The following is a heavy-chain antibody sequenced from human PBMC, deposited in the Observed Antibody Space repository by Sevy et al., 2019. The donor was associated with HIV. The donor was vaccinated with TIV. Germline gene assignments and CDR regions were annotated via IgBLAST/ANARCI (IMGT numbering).Heavy chain of an antibody. Sequence: GGSLRLSCAASGFTFSSYSMNWVRQAPGKGLEWVSYISSSSSTIYCADSVKGRFTISRDNAKNSLYLQMNSLRDEDTAVYYCARSYGFCSGYYQDAFDIWGQGTMVTVSS. D-gene: IGHD3-3*01. J-gene: IGHJ3*02. CDR2: ISSSSSTI. CDR3: ARSYGFCSGYYQDAFDI. CDR1: GFTFSSYS. V-gene: IGHV3-48*02.